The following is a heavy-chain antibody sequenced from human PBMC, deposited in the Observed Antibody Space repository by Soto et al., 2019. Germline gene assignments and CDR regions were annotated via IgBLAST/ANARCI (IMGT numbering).Heavy chain of an antibody. Sequence: GGSLRLSCAASGFTFSSYAMSWVRQAPGKGLEWVSAISGSGGSTYYADSVKGRFTISRDNSKNTLYLQMNSLRAEDTAVYYCAKSVTGIIVGATVYFDYWGQGTLVTVSS. CDR2: ISGSGGST. CDR3: AKSVTGIIVGATVYFDY. CDR1: GFTFSSYA. V-gene: IGHV3-23*01. J-gene: IGHJ4*02. D-gene: IGHD1-26*01.